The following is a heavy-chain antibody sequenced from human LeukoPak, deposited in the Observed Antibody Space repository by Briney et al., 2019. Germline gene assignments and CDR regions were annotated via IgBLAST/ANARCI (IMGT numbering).Heavy chain of an antibody. Sequence: SQTLSLTCTVSGGSISSGSYYWSWIRQPAGKGLEWIGRIYTSGSTNYNPSLKSRVTISVDTSKNQFSLKLSSVTAADTAVYYCAGGMPDHDFWGGYYDAFDIWGQGTMVTVSS. CDR1: GGSISSGSYY. CDR2: IYTSGST. D-gene: IGHD3-3*01. CDR3: AGGMPDHDFWGGYYDAFDI. J-gene: IGHJ3*02. V-gene: IGHV4-61*02.